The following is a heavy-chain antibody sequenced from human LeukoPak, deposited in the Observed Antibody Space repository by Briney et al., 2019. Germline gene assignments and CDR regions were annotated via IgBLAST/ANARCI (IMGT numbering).Heavy chain of an antibody. D-gene: IGHD1-1*01. V-gene: IGHV3-30*04. Sequence: GGSLRLSCAASGFTFSSYAMHWVRQAPGKGLEWVALISYDGSNKYYADSVKGRLTISRGNSKNTLYLQMNSLRGEDTAVYYCAREIWISFDYWGQGTLVTVSS. CDR2: ISYDGSNK. CDR1: GFTFSSYA. CDR3: AREIWISFDY. J-gene: IGHJ4*02.